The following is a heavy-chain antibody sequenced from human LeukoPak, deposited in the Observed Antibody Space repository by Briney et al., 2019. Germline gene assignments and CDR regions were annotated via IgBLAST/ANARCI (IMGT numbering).Heavy chain of an antibody. D-gene: IGHD6-13*01. J-gene: IGHJ6*02. CDR1: GYTFTGYY. CDR3: ASGIAAAGRPVDYYYGMDV. Sequence: ASVKVSCKASGYTFTGYYMHWVRQAPGQGLEWMGWINPNSGGTNYAQKFQGRVTMTRDTSISTAYMELSRLRPDDTAVYYCASGIAAAGRPVDYYYGMDVWGQGTTVTVSS. CDR2: INPNSGGT. V-gene: IGHV1-2*02.